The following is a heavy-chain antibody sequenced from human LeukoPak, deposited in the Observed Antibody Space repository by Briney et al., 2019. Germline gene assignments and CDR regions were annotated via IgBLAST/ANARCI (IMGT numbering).Heavy chain of an antibody. D-gene: IGHD3-3*01. J-gene: IGHJ4*02. CDR3: ARGGDYDFWSGYYNGGFDS. V-gene: IGHV3-21*01. CDR1: GFTFSSYS. CDR2: ISSSSTYI. Sequence: PGGSLRLSCAASGFTFSSYSMNWVRQAPGKGLEWVSSISSSSTYIYSADSLKGRFTISRDNTKNSLYLQMNSLRAEDTAVYYCARGGDYDFWSGYYNGGFDSWGQGTLVTVSS.